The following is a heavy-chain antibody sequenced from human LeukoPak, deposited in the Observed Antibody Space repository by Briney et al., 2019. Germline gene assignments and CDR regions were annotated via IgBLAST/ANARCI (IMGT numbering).Heavy chain of an antibody. Sequence: ASVKVSCKASGYTFTSYDINWVRQATGQGLEWMGWMNPNSGNTGYAQKFQGRVTMTRNTSISTAYMELSSLRSEDTAVYYCAANPRGYSIVRAFDIWGQGTMVTVSS. CDR1: GYTFTSYD. CDR3: AANPRGYSIVRAFDI. J-gene: IGHJ3*02. V-gene: IGHV1-8*01. CDR2: MNPNSGNT. D-gene: IGHD6-13*01.